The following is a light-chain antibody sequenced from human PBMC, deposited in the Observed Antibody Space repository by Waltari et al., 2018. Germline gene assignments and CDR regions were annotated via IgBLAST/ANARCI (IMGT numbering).Light chain of an antibody. V-gene: IGKV4-1*01. CDR3: QQYYSTPLT. J-gene: IGKJ4*01. Sequence: DIVMTQSPDSLAVSLGERATINCKSSQSVLYSSDNRNYLAWYQQQPGQPPKLLIYWASTRESGVPDRFSGSGSVTDFTLTISSLQAEDVAVYYCQQYYSTPLTFGGGTKVEIK. CDR1: QSVLYSSDNRNY. CDR2: WAS.